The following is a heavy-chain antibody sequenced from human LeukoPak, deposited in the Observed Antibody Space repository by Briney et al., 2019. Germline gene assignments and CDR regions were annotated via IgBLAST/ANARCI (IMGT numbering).Heavy chain of an antibody. V-gene: IGHV4-61*01. CDR1: GDSVSSGSYY. J-gene: IGHJ4*02. D-gene: IGHD2-21*02. CDR2: IYYSGST. CDR3: ARATYCGGDCYSDYFDY. Sequence: PSETLSLTCTVSGDSVSSGSYYWSWIRQPPGKGLEWIGYIYYSGSTNYNPSLKSRVTISVDTSKNQFSLKLSSVTAADTAVYYCARATYCGGDCYSDYFDYWGQGTLVTVSS.